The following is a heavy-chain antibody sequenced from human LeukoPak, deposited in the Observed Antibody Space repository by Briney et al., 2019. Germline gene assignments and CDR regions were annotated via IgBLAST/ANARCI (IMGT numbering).Heavy chain of an antibody. CDR3: ARDTTVTQNFDY. V-gene: IGHV3-21*01. Sequence: GSLRLSCAASGFPFSSYSMNWVRQAPGKGLEWVSSISSSSSYIYYADSVKGRFTISRDNAKNSLYLQVNSLRAEDTAVYYCARDTTVTQNFDYWGQGTLVTVSS. CDR1: GFPFSSYS. CDR2: ISSSSSYI. J-gene: IGHJ4*02. D-gene: IGHD4-17*01.